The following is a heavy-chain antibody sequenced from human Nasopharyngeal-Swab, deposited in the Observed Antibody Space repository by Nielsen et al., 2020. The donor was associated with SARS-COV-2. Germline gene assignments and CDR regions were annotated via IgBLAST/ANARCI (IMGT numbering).Heavy chain of an antibody. V-gene: IGHV4-39*07. Sequence: GSLRLSCTVSGGSISSSSYYWGWIRQPPGKGLVWIGSIYYSGSTYYNPSLKSRVTISVDTSKNQFSLKLSSVTAADTAVYYCARDSPYYDFWSGLGPFDYWGQGTLVTVSS. CDR2: IYYSGST. J-gene: IGHJ4*02. CDR3: ARDSPYYDFWSGLGPFDY. CDR1: GGSISSSSYY. D-gene: IGHD3-3*01.